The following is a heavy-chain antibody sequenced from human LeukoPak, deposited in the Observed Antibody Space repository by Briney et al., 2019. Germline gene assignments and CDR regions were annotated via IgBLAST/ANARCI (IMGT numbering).Heavy chain of an antibody. Sequence: GGSLRLSCAASGFAFSSYTMNWVRQTPGKGLEWVSSISYSSSISYADSVKGRFTISRDTARNSLYLQMSSLRADDTAVYYCARGAGIDYWGQGTLVTVSP. J-gene: IGHJ4*02. D-gene: IGHD6-19*01. CDR2: ISYSSSI. CDR3: ARGAGIDY. CDR1: GFAFSSYT. V-gene: IGHV3-21*01.